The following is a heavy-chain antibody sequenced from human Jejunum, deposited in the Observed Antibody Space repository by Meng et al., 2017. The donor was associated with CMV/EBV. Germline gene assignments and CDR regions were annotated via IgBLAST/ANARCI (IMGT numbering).Heavy chain of an antibody. CDR2: ISSSGSTI. D-gene: IGHD2-15*01. CDR1: TFSDSY. CDR3: AREERGLEGGGSCPFDY. Sequence: TFSDSYMSWIRQAPGKGLEWVSYISSSGSTIYYADSVKGRFTISRDNAKNSLYLQMNSLRAEDTAVYYCAREERGLEGGGSCPFDYWGQGTLVTVSS. J-gene: IGHJ4*02. V-gene: IGHV3-11*01.